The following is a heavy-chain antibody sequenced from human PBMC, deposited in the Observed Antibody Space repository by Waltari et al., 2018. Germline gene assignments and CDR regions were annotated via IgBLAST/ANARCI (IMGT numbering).Heavy chain of an antibody. Sequence: EVQLVESGGGLVKPGGSLRLSCAASGFTFTSFSINWVRQAPGKGREGVSSISSSSNNIYYADSVKGRFTISRDNAKYSLYLQMNSLRVEDTAVYHCARDVLGYYGMDVWGQGTTVTVSS. CDR1: GFTFTSFS. J-gene: IGHJ6*02. V-gene: IGHV3-21*01. CDR2: ISSSSNNI. CDR3: ARDVLGYYGMDV. D-gene: IGHD2-8*01.